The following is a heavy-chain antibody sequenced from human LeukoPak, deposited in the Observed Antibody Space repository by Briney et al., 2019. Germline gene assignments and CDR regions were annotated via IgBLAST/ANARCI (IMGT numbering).Heavy chain of an antibody. Sequence: PGGSLRLSCVGTGFPFSSYWMHWVRQVPGKGLAWVARINEDGSIRNYADSVKGRFTVSRDNAKNTLHLQMNSLRGEDTAVFYCARDLGGRWGYWGQGTLVTVSS. J-gene: IGHJ4*02. V-gene: IGHV3-74*01. CDR2: INEDGSIR. CDR3: ARDLGGRWGY. CDR1: GFPFSSYW. D-gene: IGHD5-24*01.